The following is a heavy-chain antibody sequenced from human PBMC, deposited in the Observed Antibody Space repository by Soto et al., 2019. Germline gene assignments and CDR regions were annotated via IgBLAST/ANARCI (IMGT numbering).Heavy chain of an antibody. V-gene: IGHV3-33*01. CDR2: IWYDGSNK. D-gene: IGHD3-10*01. J-gene: IGHJ4*02. CDR1: GFIFSDYG. CDR3: ARDPSHGSGSYLDY. Sequence: QVQLVESGGGVVQPGRSLRLSCAASGFIFSDYGMHWVRQAPGKGLEWVAVIWYDGSNKYYADSVKGRFTVSRDNSKNTLYLQMNVLRAEDTAVFYCARDPSHGSGSYLDYWGQGTLVTVSS.